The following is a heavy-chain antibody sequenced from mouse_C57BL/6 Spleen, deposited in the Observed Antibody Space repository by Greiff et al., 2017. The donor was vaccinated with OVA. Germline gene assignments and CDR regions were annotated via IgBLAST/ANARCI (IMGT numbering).Heavy chain of an antibody. CDR1: GYTFTSYG. CDR2: IYPRSGNT. J-gene: IGHJ4*01. CDR3: ARGDYYGSDYAMDY. Sequence: QVQLQQSGAELARPGASVTLSCKASGYTFTSYGISWVKQRTGQGLEWIGEIYPRSGNTYYNEKFKGKATLTADKSSSTAYMDLRSLTSEDSAVYFCARGDYYGSDYAMDYWGQGTSVTVSS. V-gene: IGHV1-81*01. D-gene: IGHD1-1*01.